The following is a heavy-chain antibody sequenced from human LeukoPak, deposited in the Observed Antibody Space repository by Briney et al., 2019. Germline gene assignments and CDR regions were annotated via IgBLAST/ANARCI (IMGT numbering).Heavy chain of an antibody. V-gene: IGHV3-7*01. CDR3: ARALGDYVWGSYRYSWGSFDY. Sequence: GGSLRLSCAASGFTFSSYWMSWVRQAPGKGLEWVANIKQDGSEKYYVDSVKGRFTISRDNAKNSLYLQMNSLRAEDTAVYYCARALGDYVWGSYRYSWGSFDYWGQGTLVTVSS. CDR2: IKQDGSEK. D-gene: IGHD3-16*02. CDR1: GFTFSSYW. J-gene: IGHJ4*02.